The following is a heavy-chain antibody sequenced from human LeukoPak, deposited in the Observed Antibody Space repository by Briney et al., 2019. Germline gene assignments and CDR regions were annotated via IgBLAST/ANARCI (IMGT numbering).Heavy chain of an antibody. CDR1: GVSISSSTYY. CDR3: ARHRDSSSWYPYTYFDY. D-gene: IGHD6-13*01. J-gene: IGHJ4*02. Sequence: SETLSLTCTVSGVSISSSTYYWSWIRQPPGKGLEWIGYIYYSGSTNYNPSLKSRVTISVDTSKNQFSLKLSSVTAADTAVYYCARHRDSSSWYPYTYFDYWGQGTLVTVSS. V-gene: IGHV4-61*05. CDR2: IYYSGST.